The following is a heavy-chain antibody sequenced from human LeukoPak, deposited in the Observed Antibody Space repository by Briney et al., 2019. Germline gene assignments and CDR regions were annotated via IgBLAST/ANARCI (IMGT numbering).Heavy chain of an antibody. CDR2: IYTSGST. J-gene: IGHJ6*04. D-gene: IGHD3-9*01. CDR1: GGSISSGSYY. Sequence: SETLSLTCTVSGGSISSGSYYWSWIRQPAGKGLEWIGRIYTSGSTNYNPSLKSRVTISVDTSKNQFSLKLSSVTAADTAVYYCARVVDLTGYLSDVWGKGTTVTISS. CDR3: ARVVDLTGYLSDV. V-gene: IGHV4-61*02.